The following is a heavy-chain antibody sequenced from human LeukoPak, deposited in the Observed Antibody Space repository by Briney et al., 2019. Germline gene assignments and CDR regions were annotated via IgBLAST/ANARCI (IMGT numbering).Heavy chain of an antibody. CDR2: INPNIGVT. Sequence: ASGKVSCKASGYTFTGYYMHWVRQAPGQGLAWMGWINPNIGVTNYAQKFQGRITMTRDKSISTAYMELSRLRSDDTAVYYCARDIWFGELTDAFDIWGQGTMVTVSS. CDR3: ARDIWFGELTDAFDI. V-gene: IGHV1-2*02. D-gene: IGHD3-10*01. CDR1: GYTFTGYY. J-gene: IGHJ3*02.